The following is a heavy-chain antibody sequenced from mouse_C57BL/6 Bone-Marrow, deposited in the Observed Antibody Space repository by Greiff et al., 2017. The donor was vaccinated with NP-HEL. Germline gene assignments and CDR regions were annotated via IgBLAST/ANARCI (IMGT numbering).Heavy chain of an antibody. V-gene: IGHV14-4*01. D-gene: IGHD1-1*01. CDR3: TTYGSSYVAWFAY. CDR2: LDPENGDT. CDR1: GFNIKDDY. J-gene: IGHJ3*01. Sequence: EVKLMESGAELVRPGASVKLSCTASGFNIKDDYMHWVKQRPEQGLEWIGWLDPENGDTEYASKFQGKATITADTSSNTAYLQLSSLTSEDTAVYYCTTYGSSYVAWFAYWGQGTLVTVSA.